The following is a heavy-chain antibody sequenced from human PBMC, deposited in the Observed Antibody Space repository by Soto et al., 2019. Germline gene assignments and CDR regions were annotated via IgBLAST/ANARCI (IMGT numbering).Heavy chain of an antibody. V-gene: IGHV1-69*08. CDR2: IITILGIA. Sequence: QVQLVQSGAEVKKPGSSVKVSCKASGGTFSSYTISWVRQAPGQGLEWMGRIITILGIANYAQKFQGRVTITADKSTSTAYMERSSLREEDTAVYYSARDSRFLRYYGMDVWGQGTTVTVSS. J-gene: IGHJ6*02. CDR1: GGTFSSYT. CDR3: ARDSRFLRYYGMDV.